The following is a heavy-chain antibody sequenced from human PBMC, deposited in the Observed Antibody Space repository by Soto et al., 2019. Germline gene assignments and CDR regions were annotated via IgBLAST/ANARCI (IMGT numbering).Heavy chain of an antibody. D-gene: IGHD3-22*01. CDR1: GFTVSSNY. CDR3: ARGGTYDSSGYNWFDP. Sequence: GGSLRLSCAASGFTVSSNYMSWVRQAPGKGLEWVSVIYSGGSTYYADSVKGRFTISRHNSKNTLYLRMNSLRAEDTAVYCCARGGTYDSSGYNWFDPWGQGTLVTVSS. CDR2: IYSGGST. J-gene: IGHJ5*02. V-gene: IGHV3-53*04.